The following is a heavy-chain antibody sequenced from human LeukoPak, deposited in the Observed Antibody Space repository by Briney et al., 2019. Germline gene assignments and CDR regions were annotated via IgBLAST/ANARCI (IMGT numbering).Heavy chain of an antibody. CDR1: GFTFSSYG. CDR2: ISYDGSNK. D-gene: IGHD6-13*01. Sequence: GGSLRLSCAASGFTFSSYGMNWVRRAPGKGLEWVAVISYDGSNKYYADSVKGRFTISRDNSKSTLYLQMNSLRAEDTAVYYCARVAAAGSLDYWGQGTLVTVSS. CDR3: ARVAAAGSLDY. V-gene: IGHV3-30*03. J-gene: IGHJ4*02.